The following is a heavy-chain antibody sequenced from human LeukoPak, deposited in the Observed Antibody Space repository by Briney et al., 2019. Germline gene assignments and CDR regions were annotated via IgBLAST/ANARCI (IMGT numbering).Heavy chain of an antibody. V-gene: IGHV4-39*07. CDR3: ARAGGSCGDYCFDY. D-gene: IGHD4-17*01. CDR2: IYYSGST. CDR1: GGSITTSSYY. J-gene: IGHJ4*02. Sequence: SETLSLTCTVSGGSITTSSYYWGWIRQPPGKGLEWIGIIYYSGSTYYNPSLKSRVSMSVDTSKNQFSLKLSSVTAADTAVYYCARAGGSCGDYCFDYWGQGTLVTVSS.